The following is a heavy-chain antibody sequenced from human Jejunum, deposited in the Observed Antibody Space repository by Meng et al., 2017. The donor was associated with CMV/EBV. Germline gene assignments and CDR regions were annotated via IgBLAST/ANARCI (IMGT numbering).Heavy chain of an antibody. V-gene: IGHV3-74*01. CDR2: INSDGGIA. CDR1: GFTFSNYL. Sequence: EMQLVESGVGSVQPGWSLRLSCAASGFTFSNYLMQWVRQAPGKGLVWVSSINSDGGIANYADSVKGRFTISRDNARNTVYLQMNSLTAEDTAIYYCIRDLREFDHWGQGTLGTVSS. J-gene: IGHJ4*02. CDR3: IRDLREFDH.